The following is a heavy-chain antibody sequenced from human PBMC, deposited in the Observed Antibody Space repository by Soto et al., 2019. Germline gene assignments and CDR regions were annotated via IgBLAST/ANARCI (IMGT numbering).Heavy chain of an antibody. D-gene: IGHD5-18*01. J-gene: IGHJ4*02. V-gene: IGHV4-39*01. CDR2: IYYSGST. Sequence: SSETLSLTCAVSGGSVSSSFYYWVWVRQPPGKGLEWIGNIYYSGSTYYSPSLKSRVTIFADTSKNQFSLKLSSVTAADTAVYYCARRGYNYGSPWNWGQGTLVTVSS. CDR3: ARRGYNYGSPWN. CDR1: GGSVSSSFYY.